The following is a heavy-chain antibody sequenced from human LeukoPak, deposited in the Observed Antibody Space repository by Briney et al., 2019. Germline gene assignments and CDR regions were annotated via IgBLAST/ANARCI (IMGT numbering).Heavy chain of an antibody. CDR2: IKQDGSEK. V-gene: IGHV3-7*01. CDR1: GFTFSNYW. D-gene: IGHD4-17*01. J-gene: IGHJ3*02. Sequence: PGGSLRLSCAASGFTFSNYWMSWVRQAPGKGLEWVANIKQDGSEKYYVDSVKGRFTISRDNAKNSLYLQMNSLRAEDTAVYYCARDPEVTTWGSGAFDIWGQGTMVTVSS. CDR3: ARDPEVTTWGSGAFDI.